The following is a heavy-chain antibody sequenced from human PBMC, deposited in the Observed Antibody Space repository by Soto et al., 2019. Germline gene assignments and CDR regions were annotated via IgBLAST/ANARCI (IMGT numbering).Heavy chain of an antibody. Sequence: SETLSLTCTVSGGSISSYYWSWIRQPPGKGLEWIGYIYYSGSTNYNPPLKSRVTISVDTSKNQFSLKLSSVTAADTAVFYCARENVVVPAATDWFDPWGQGTLVTVSS. CDR3: ARENVVVPAATDWFDP. D-gene: IGHD2-2*01. CDR2: IYYSGST. J-gene: IGHJ5*02. V-gene: IGHV4-59*01. CDR1: GGSISSYY.